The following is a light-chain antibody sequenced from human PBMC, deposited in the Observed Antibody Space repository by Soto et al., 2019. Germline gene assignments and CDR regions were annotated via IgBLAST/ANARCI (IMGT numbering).Light chain of an antibody. J-gene: IGKJ5*01. V-gene: IGKV3-11*01. Sequence: EISLTQSPATLSLSPGERATLSCRASQSVSSNIAWYQQKPGQAPRLLIYDASNRATGVPARFSGSGSGTDFTLTISSLEPEDFAVYYCQQRYNWPPITFGQGTRLEIK. CDR3: QQRYNWPPIT. CDR2: DAS. CDR1: QSVSSN.